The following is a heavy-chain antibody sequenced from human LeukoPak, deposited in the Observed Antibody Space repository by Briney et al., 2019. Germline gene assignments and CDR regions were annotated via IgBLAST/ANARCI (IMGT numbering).Heavy chain of an antibody. CDR3: ARDSMVRGVIITKPLDY. V-gene: IGHV4-39*01. Sequence: NPSETLSLTCTVSGGSISSSSYYWGWIRQPPGKGLEWIGSIYYSGSTYYNPSLKSRVTISVDTSKNQFSLKLSSVTAADTAVYYCARDSMVRGVIITKPLDYWGREPWSPSPQ. D-gene: IGHD3-10*01. J-gene: IGHJ4*02. CDR1: GGSISSSSYY. CDR2: IYYSGST.